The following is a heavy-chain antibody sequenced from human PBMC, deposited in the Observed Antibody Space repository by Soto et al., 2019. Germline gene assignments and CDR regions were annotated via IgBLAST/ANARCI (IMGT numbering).Heavy chain of an antibody. D-gene: IGHD5-18*01. CDR3: AQDRGIQLNGPTLFGP. Sequence: GGSLRLSCAASGVTFSSYAMSWVRQAPGKGLKWFSSITGSGFSTYYAELLNARFTVSRYNSKYTLHLQMNSLRAEDTVVYSCAQDRGIQLNGPTLFGPWGQGTLVTVSS. J-gene: IGHJ5*02. CDR2: ITGSGFST. V-gene: IGHV3-23*01. CDR1: GVTFSSYA.